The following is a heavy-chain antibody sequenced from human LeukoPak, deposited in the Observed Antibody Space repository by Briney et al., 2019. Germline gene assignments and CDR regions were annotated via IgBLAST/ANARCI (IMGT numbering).Heavy chain of an antibody. CDR1: GFTVSSNY. CDR2: IYSGGST. Sequence: GGSLRLSCAASGFTVSSNYMSWVRQAPGKGLEWVSVIYSGGSTYYADSVKGRFTISRDNSKNTLYLQMNSLRAEDTAVYYCATASGGLFYGMDVWGQGTTVTVSS. CDR3: ATASGGLFYGMDV. D-gene: IGHD1-26*01. V-gene: IGHV3-53*01. J-gene: IGHJ6*02.